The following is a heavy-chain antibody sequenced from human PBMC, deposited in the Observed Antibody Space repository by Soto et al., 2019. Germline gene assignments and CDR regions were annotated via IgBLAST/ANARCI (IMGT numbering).Heavy chain of an antibody. CDR2: IWYDGSNK. CDR1: GFTFSSYG. Sequence: GGSLRLSCAASGFTFSSYGMHWVRQAPGKGLEWVAVIWYDGSNKYYADSVKGRFTISRDNSKNTLYLQMNSLRAEDTAVYYCARDRYGSGSYYYFDGMDVWGQGTTVTVSS. V-gene: IGHV3-33*01. D-gene: IGHD3-10*01. CDR3: ARDRYGSGSYYYFDGMDV. J-gene: IGHJ6*02.